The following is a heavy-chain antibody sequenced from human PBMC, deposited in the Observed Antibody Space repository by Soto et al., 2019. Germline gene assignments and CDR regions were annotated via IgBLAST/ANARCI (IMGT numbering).Heavy chain of an antibody. CDR2: IIPIFGTA. J-gene: IGHJ5*02. Sequence: QVQLVNFGAEGKKPGSALKVSCKASGGPFSSYAISWVRQAPGQGLEWMGGIIPIFGTANYAHKFQGRVTITADESTSTAYMELSSLRSEDTAVYYCALRTFGNYVGGWFDPWGQGTLVTVSS. D-gene: IGHD4-4*01. CDR1: GGPFSSYA. V-gene: IGHV1-69*01. CDR3: ALRTFGNYVGGWFDP.